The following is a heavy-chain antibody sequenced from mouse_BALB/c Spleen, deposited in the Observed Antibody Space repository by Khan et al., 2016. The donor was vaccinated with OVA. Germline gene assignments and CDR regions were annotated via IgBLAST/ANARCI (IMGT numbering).Heavy chain of an antibody. Sequence: QIQLVQSGAELMKPGASGRISCKVTGYTFSSYWIEWVKQRPGHGLEGIGGILPGGGSTRYNGKLKGKATFTADTSSNTAYMQLSSLTSEDSVVYYCARGIRPDWYFDVWGAGTPVTVSS. V-gene: IGHV1-9*01. CDR1: GYTFSSYW. J-gene: IGHJ1*01. CDR2: ILPGGGST. CDR3: ARGIRPDWYFDV. D-gene: IGHD2-12*01.